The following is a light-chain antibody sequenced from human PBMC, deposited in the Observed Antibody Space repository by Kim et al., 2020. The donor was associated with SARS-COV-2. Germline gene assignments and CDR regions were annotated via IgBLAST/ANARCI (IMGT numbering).Light chain of an antibody. J-gene: IGKJ1*01. CDR2: EAS. V-gene: IGKV1-9*01. CDR1: QEIGNS. CDR3: HQLHLYPLT. Sequence: AYDGDRFTLARRGRQEIGNSLCWIQQHPGNAPDLLVSEASTVQTGVPSRFSGSGSGTAFTLTISSRQPEDFSTYFCHQLHLYPLTFGQGTKVEIK.